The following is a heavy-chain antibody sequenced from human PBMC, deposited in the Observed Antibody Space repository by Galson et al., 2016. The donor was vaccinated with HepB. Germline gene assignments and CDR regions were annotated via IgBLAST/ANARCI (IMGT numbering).Heavy chain of an antibody. CDR2: IIPVFGTA. CDR1: GGTFSTYA. D-gene: IGHD2-2*01. V-gene: IGHV1-69*13. J-gene: IGHJ5*02. CDR3: ARGSDLVVVPPDPNCFDP. Sequence: SVKLSCKASGGTFSTYAFNWVRQAPGQGLEWMGGIIPVFGTANYAQTFQGRVTITADESTRTAYMELSSLRSEATAIYYCARGSDLVVVPPDPNCFDPWGRGTLVTVSS.